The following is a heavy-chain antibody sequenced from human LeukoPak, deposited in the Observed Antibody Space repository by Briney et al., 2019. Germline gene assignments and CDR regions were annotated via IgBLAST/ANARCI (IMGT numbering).Heavy chain of an antibody. V-gene: IGHV3-66*01. CDR2: MSSGGTT. D-gene: IGHD1-26*01. Sequence: GGSLRLSCAASGFTVGSNYMSWVRQAPGKGLEWVSIMSSGGTTSYAASVMGRLTISRDNSRNTLYLQMNSLRAEDTAVYYCATRGAPGYYYGMDVWGQGTTVTVSS. J-gene: IGHJ6*02. CDR1: GFTVGSNY. CDR3: ATRGAPGYYYGMDV.